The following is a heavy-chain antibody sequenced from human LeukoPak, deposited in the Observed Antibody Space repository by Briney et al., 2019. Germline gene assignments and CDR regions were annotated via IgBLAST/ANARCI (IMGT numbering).Heavy chain of an antibody. V-gene: IGHV1-18*01. Sequence: GASVKVSCKASGYTFTIYGISWVRQAPGQGLEWMGWINPYNGNRNFAQKFQGRVTMTTETPTSTAYMELRSLRTDDTAVYYCARERSGYCDYWGQGTLVTVSS. CDR2: INPYNGNR. D-gene: IGHD3-10*01. CDR1: GYTFTIYG. J-gene: IGHJ4*02. CDR3: ARERSGYCDY.